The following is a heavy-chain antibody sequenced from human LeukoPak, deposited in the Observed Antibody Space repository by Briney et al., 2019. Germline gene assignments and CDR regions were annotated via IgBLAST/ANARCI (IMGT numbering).Heavy chain of an antibody. D-gene: IGHD3-10*01. V-gene: IGHV4-34*01. CDR3: ARQTGSGLFSLP. CDR2: INHSGCT. CDR1: GGSFSGYY. Sequence: SETLSLTCAVYGGSFSGYYWSWIRQPPGKGLEWIGEINHSGCTNYNPSLKSRVTISVDTSKNQFSLKLSSVTAADTAVYYCARQTGSGLFSLPGGQGTLVTVSS. J-gene: IGHJ4*02.